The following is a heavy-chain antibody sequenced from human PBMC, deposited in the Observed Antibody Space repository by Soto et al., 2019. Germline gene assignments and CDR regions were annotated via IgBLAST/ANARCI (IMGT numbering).Heavy chain of an antibody. CDR2: MSYDGTKE. J-gene: IGHJ4*02. CDR3: AKEFGSTWIDH. Sequence: PGGSLRLSCAASGFTFSSYAMHWVRQAPGKGLEWVAAMSYDGTKEYYADSVKGRFTISRDSSRNTLFLQLNSLRAEDTAVYYCAKEFGSTWIDHWGEGTLVTVSS. V-gene: IGHV3-30*04. CDR1: GFTFSSYA. D-gene: IGHD6-13*01.